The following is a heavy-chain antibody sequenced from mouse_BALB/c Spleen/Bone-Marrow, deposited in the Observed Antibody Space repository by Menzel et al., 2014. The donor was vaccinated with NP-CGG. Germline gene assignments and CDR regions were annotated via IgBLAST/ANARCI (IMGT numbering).Heavy chain of an antibody. CDR3: ARRSDYDYFDY. J-gene: IGHJ2*01. Sequence: EVKLVESGGGLVQPGGSLKLSCAPSGFTFSDYYMYWVRQTPEKRLEWVAYISNGGGSTYYPDAVKGRFTISRDNAKNTLYLQMSRLKSEDTAMYYCARRSDYDYFDYWGQGTTLTVSS. D-gene: IGHD2-4*01. CDR2: ISNGGGST. CDR1: GFTFSDYY. V-gene: IGHV5-12*01.